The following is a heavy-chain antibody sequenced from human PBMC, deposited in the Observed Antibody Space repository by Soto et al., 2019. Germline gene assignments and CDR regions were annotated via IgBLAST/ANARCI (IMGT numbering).Heavy chain of an antibody. CDR3: ARDRHGYSGYIGYYYYMDV. D-gene: IGHD5-12*01. V-gene: IGHV3-74*01. Sequence: EVQLVESGGGLVQPGGSLRLSCAASGFTFSSYWMHWVRQAPGKGLVWVSRINRDGSSTSYADSVKGRFTISRDNAKNTLYLQMNSLRAEDTAVYYCARDRHGYSGYIGYYYYMDVWGKGTTVTVSS. CDR1: GFTFSSYW. CDR2: INRDGSST. J-gene: IGHJ6*03.